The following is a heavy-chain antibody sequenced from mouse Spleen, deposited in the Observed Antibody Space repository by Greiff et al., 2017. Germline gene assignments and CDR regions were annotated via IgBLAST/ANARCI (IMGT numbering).Heavy chain of an antibody. Sequence: VQGVESGAELARPGASVKMSCKASGYTFTSYTMHWVKQRPGQGLEWIGYINPSSGYTKYNQKFKDKATLTADKSSSTAYMQLSSLTSEDSAVYYCARSYREAMDYWGQGTSVTVSS. V-gene: IGHV1-4*01. CDR2: INPSSGYT. D-gene: IGHD2-10*01. CDR1: GYTFTSYT. CDR3: ARSYREAMDY. J-gene: IGHJ4*01.